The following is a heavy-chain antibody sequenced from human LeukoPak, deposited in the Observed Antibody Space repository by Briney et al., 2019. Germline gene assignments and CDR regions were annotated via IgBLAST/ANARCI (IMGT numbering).Heavy chain of an antibody. Sequence: GGSLRLSCAASGFTFSSYVMHWVRQAPGKGLEWVAFIRYDGSNKYYADSVKGRFTISRDNAKNTVYLQMNSLRAEDTAVYYCTRFLFYYDSSGYYDYFDYWGQGTLVTVSS. V-gene: IGHV3-30*02. D-gene: IGHD3-22*01. CDR3: TRFLFYYDSSGYYDYFDY. J-gene: IGHJ4*02. CDR2: IRYDGSNK. CDR1: GFTFSSYV.